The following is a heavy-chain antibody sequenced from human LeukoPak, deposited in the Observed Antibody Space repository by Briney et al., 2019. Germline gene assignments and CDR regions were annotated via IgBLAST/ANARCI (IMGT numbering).Heavy chain of an antibody. D-gene: IGHD6-19*01. J-gene: IGHJ4*02. CDR3: ARYRGAVAGNYFDY. V-gene: IGHV4-39*01. CDR1: GGSISSSSYY. CDR2: IFYSGST. Sequence: SETLSLTCTVSGGSISSSSYYWVWIRQPPGKGLEWIGSIFYSGSTYYNPSLQSRVTISVDTSKNQFSLKLSSVTATDTAVYYCARYRGAVAGNYFDYWGQGTLDPVSS.